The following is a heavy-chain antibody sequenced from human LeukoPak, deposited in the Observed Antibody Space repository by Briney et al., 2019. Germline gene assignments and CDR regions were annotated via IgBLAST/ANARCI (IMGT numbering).Heavy chain of an antibody. V-gene: IGHV1-2*02. D-gene: IGHD5-12*01. CDR3: ARDPRGTYDY. Sequence: GASVKVSCKASGYSFTAAYNIHWLRQAPRQGPEFLGWINPSSGDTRYAQKFQGRVTVTRDTVISTAYMELSSLTSDDTAVYYCARDPRGTYDYWGQGTLVTVSS. CDR1: GYSFTAAYN. CDR2: INPSSGDT. J-gene: IGHJ4*02.